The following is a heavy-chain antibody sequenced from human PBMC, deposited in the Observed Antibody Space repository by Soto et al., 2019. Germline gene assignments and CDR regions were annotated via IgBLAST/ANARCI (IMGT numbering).Heavy chain of an antibody. CDR2: ISSSSNFI. D-gene: IGHD1-26*01. J-gene: IGHJ3*02. CDR1: GFSFSTYS. Sequence: EVRLVESGGGLVKPGGSLRLSCAASGFSFSTYSMNWVRQAPGKGLEWVSSISSSSNFIYYADSVKGRFTISRDNAKNSVYLQMNSLRAEDTAVYYCARDATLVAFDSWGQGTMVTVSS. CDR3: ARDATLVAFDS. V-gene: IGHV3-21*01.